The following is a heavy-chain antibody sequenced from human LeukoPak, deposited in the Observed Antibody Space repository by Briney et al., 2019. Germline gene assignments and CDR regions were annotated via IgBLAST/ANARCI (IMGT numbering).Heavy chain of an antibody. Sequence: NPSETLSLTCAVYGGSFSGYYWSWIRQPPGKGLGWIGEINHSGSTNYNPSLKSRVTISVDTSKNQFSLKLSSVTAADTAVYYCARGGRIAARPSDPWGQGTLVTVSS. CDR2: INHSGST. CDR3: ARGGRIAARPSDP. CDR1: GGSFSGYY. D-gene: IGHD6-6*01. V-gene: IGHV4-34*01. J-gene: IGHJ5*02.